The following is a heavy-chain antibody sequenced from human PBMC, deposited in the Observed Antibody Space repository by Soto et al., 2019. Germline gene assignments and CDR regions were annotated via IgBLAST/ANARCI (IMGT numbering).Heavy chain of an antibody. D-gene: IGHD2-2*01. Sequence: EVQLVESGGGLVQPGRSLRLSCAASGFTFDDYAMHWVRQAPGKGLEWVSGISWNSGNIGYADSVKGRFTISGDNAKNSLYLQMNSLRAEDTALYYCAKDFSVVPAVGWFDPWGQGTLVTVSS. V-gene: IGHV3-9*01. CDR1: GFTFDDYA. CDR2: ISWNSGNI. J-gene: IGHJ5*02. CDR3: AKDFSVVPAVGWFDP.